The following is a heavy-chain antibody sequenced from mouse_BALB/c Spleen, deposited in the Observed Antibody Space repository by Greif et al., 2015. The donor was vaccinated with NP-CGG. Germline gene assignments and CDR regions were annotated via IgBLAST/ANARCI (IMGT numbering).Heavy chain of an antibody. CDR2: IDPANGNT. J-gene: IGHJ4*01. CDR3: ASGDYDGVGAMDY. CDR1: GFNIKDTY. Sequence: VQLQQSGAELVKPGASVKLSCTASGFNIKDTYMHWVKQRPEQGLECIGRIDPANGNTKYDPKFQGKATITADTSSNTAYLQLSSLTSEDTAVYYCASGDYDGVGAMDYWGQGTSVTVSS. D-gene: IGHD2-4*01. V-gene: IGHV14-3*02.